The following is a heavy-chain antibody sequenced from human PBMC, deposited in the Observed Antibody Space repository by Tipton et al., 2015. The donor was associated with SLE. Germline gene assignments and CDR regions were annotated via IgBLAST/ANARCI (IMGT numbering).Heavy chain of an antibody. V-gene: IGHV4-39*07. J-gene: IGHJ5*02. D-gene: IGHD2-15*01. Sequence: TLSLTCTVSGGSISSHFWGWIRQPPGKGLEWIATIYYSGNTNYNPSLKSRVTISIDTSKNDFSLKLTSVTAADTAVYYCSRIYCSGGSCYFGGWFDPWGQGTLVTVSS. CDR1: GGSISSHF. CDR3: SRIYCSGGSCYFGGWFDP. CDR2: IYYSGNT.